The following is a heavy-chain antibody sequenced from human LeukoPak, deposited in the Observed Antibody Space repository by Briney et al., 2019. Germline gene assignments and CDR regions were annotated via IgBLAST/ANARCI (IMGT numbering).Heavy chain of an antibody. CDR1: GGSFNGYY. CDR3: AREPYGDYRYWYFDL. CDR2: INHSGST. Sequence: PSETLSLTCAVYGGSFNGYYWSRIRQPPGKGLEWIGEINHSGSTNYNPSLKSRVTISVDTSKNQFSLKLSSVTAADTAVYYCAREPYGDYRYWYFDLWGRGTLVTVSS. V-gene: IGHV4-34*01. D-gene: IGHD4-17*01. J-gene: IGHJ2*01.